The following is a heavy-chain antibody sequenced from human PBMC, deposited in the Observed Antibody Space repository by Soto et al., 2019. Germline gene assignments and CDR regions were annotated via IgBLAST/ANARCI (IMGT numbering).Heavy chain of an antibody. J-gene: IGHJ5*02. CDR2: ISSSSSTI. CDR1: GFTFSSYS. V-gene: IGHV3-48*01. Sequence: VGSLRLSCAVSGFTFSSYSMNWVRQAPGKGLEWVSYISSSSSTIYYADSVKGRFTISRDNAKNSLYLQMNSLRAEDTAVYYCARHPERIAQIGWFDPWGQGTLVTGSS. D-gene: IGHD6-13*01. CDR3: ARHPERIAQIGWFDP.